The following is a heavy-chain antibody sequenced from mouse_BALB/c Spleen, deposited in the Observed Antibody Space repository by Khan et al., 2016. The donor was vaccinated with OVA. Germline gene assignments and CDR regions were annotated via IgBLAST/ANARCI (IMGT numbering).Heavy chain of an antibody. Sequence: EGGRGEDGGDLVEHGGSMKIFCAESGFTLSTYGMCWVRQTPDKRLEWVATISTGGHYTYYPDSVRGRFTISRDNAKNTLYLQMTSLKSEDTAMFYCARLAYYYDSEVFAYWGQGTLVTVSA. V-gene: IGHV5-6*01. CDR3: ARLAYYYDSEVFAY. CDR2: ISTGGHYT. J-gene: IGHJ3*01. CDR1: GFTLSTYG. D-gene: IGHD1-1*01.